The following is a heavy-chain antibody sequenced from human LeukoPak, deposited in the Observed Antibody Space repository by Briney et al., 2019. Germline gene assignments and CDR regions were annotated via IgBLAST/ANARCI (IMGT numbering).Heavy chain of an antibody. CDR1: GFTFDDYA. V-gene: IGHV3-43*02. Sequence: GGSLRLSCAASGFTFDDYAMHWIRQAPGKGLEWVSLISGDGGSTYYADSVKGRFTISRDNSKNSLYLQMNSLRTEDTAVYYCARFRSYYYGSGSYYTGPPTPLYGMDVWGQGTTVTVSS. D-gene: IGHD3-10*01. CDR2: ISGDGGST. CDR3: ARFRSYYYGSGSYYTGPPTPLYGMDV. J-gene: IGHJ6*02.